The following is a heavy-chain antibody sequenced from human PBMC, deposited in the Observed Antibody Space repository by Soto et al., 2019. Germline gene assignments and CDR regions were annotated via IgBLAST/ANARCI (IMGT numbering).Heavy chain of an antibody. CDR1: GGSISSSSYY. D-gene: IGHD2-15*01. Sequence: PSETLSLTCTVSGGSISSSSYYWGWIRQPPGKGLEWIRSIYYRGNTYYNPSLKSRVTISVDTSKNQFSLKPSSVTAADTAVYYCAREGGGYCSGGSCQVDYWGQGTLVTVS. J-gene: IGHJ4*02. CDR2: IYYRGNT. V-gene: IGHV4-39*02. CDR3: AREGGGYCSGGSCQVDY.